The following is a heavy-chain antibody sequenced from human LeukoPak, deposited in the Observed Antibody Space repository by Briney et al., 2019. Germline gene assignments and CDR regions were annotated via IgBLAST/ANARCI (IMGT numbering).Heavy chain of an antibody. CDR3: ALLGSSALDF. Sequence: PSETPSLTCNVSGDSSSNYYWNWIRQPAGKGLEWIGRIYSSGTTAYSPSLKDRVTMSVDTSKKQFSLNLRSVTAADTARYFCALLGSSALDFWGQGILVIVSS. D-gene: IGHD3-22*01. CDR2: IYSSGTT. J-gene: IGHJ4*02. V-gene: IGHV4-4*07. CDR1: GDSSSNYY.